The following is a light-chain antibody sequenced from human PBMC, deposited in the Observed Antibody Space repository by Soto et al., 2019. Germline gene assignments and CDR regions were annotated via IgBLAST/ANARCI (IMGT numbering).Light chain of an antibody. CDR3: QQYSNLPPNT. V-gene: IGKV3D-20*01. CDR2: DAS. J-gene: IGKJ2*01. CDR1: QRINDNY. Sequence: ETVLTQSPATLSLSPGDRATLSCGASQRINDNYLAWYQQKPGLAPRLLIYDASTRAPGIPDRFSGSGSGADFTLPISRLEPEDFAVYYCQQYSNLPPNTFGQGTKLEIK.